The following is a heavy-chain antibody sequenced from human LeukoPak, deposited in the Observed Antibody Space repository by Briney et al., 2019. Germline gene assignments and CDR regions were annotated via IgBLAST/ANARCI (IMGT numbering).Heavy chain of an antibody. CDR1: GYTFTNYA. J-gene: IGHJ6*02. CDR2: IHAGNGNT. V-gene: IGHV1-3*01. D-gene: IGHD3-22*01. Sequence: ASVKVSCKASGYTFTNYAMHWLRQAPGQRLEWMGWIHAGNGNTKYSQKFQGRVTMTRDTSIDTAYMELSSLRSEDTAAYYCARDYFESSDGNSFYGLDVWGLGTTVTVSS. CDR3: ARDYFESSDGNSFYGLDV.